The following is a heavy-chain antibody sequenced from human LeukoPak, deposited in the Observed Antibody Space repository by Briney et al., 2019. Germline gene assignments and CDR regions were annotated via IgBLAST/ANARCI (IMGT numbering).Heavy chain of an antibody. J-gene: IGHJ4*02. Sequence: PGGSLRLSCAASGFPFSSYSMNWVRQAPGKGLEWVSSISSSSSYIYYADSVKGRFTISRDNAKNSLYLQMNSLRAEDTAVYYCARDLSRYGDYIDYWGQGTLVTVSS. CDR1: GFPFSSYS. CDR2: ISSSSSYI. CDR3: ARDLSRYGDYIDY. D-gene: IGHD4-17*01. V-gene: IGHV3-21*01.